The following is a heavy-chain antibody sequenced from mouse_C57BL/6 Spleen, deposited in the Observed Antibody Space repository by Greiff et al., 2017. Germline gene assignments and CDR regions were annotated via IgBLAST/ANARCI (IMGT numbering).Heavy chain of an antibody. V-gene: IGHV3-6*01. J-gene: IGHJ3*01. CDR1: GYSITSGYY. D-gene: IGHD2-4*01. CDR2: ISYDGSN. CDR3: AREQVIDYAWFAY. Sequence: EVKLMESGPGLVKPSQSLSLTCSVTGYSITSGYYWNWIRQFPGNKLEWMGYISYDGSNNYNTSLKNRISIIRDTYKNQFFLKLNSVTTEDTATYYGAREQVIDYAWFAYWGQGTLVTVSA.